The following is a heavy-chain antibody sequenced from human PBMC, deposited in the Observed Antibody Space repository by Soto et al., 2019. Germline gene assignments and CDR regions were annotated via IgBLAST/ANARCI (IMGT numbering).Heavy chain of an antibody. CDR1: GASITSNSY. CDR2: IYYTEGT. CDR3: ARALSSSPGLYFDY. V-gene: IGHV4-39*07. D-gene: IGHD6-6*01. Sequence: SETLSLTCTVSGASITSNSYWAWMRQPPGKGLEWIGSIYYTEGTSSNPSLRSRVTMSVDTSNNQFSLKLSSLTAADTAVYYCARALSSSPGLYFDYWGQGTLVTVSS. J-gene: IGHJ4*02.